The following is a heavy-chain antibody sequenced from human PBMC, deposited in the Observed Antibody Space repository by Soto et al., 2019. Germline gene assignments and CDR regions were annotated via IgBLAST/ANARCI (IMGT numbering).Heavy chain of an antibody. Sequence: QVQLVESGGGVVQPGRSLRLSCAASGFTFSSYGMHWVRQAPGKGLEWVAVISYDGSNKYYADSVKGRFTISRDNPKNTLDLQMNRLRAEDTAGYYCAKERGSTYYFDYWGQGTLVTGSS. CDR2: ISYDGSNK. J-gene: IGHJ4*02. CDR3: AKERGSTYYFDY. D-gene: IGHD3-10*01. V-gene: IGHV3-30*18. CDR1: GFTFSSYG.